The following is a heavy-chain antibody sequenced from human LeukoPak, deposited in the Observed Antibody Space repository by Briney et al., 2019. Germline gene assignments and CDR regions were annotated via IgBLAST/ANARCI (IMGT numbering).Heavy chain of an antibody. D-gene: IGHD3-22*01. CDR1: GFTFSRYE. CDR2: ISRSGDTI. CDR3: AKGGYYERPWYFDY. Sequence: GGSLRLSCAASGFTFSRYEMNWVRQAPGKGLEWVSYISRSGDTIYFADSVKGRFTISRDNAKNSLYLQMNSLRAEDTAVYYCAKGGYYERPWYFDYWGQGTLVTVSS. J-gene: IGHJ4*02. V-gene: IGHV3-48*03.